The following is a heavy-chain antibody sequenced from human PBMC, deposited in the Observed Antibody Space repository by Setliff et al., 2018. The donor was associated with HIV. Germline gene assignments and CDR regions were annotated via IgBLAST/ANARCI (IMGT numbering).Heavy chain of an antibody. J-gene: IGHJ5*02. V-gene: IGHV4-39*01. Sequence: SETLSLTCTVSGDSIINDDYYWGWIRQPPGKGLEWIAIIHYNGRTYYDPSLKSRVTIFVDTSKTQFYLKLRSVTASDTAVYYCARHGSNWFDPWGQGTQVTVSS. CDR2: IHYNGRT. D-gene: IGHD3-10*01. CDR1: GDSIINDDYY. CDR3: ARHGSNWFDP.